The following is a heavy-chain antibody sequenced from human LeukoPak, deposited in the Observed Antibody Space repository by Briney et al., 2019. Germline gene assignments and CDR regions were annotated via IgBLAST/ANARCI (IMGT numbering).Heavy chain of an antibody. V-gene: IGHV4-34*01. CDR1: GGSFSGYY. J-gene: IGHJ4*02. D-gene: IGHD5-18*01. Sequence: SETLSLTCAVYGGSFSGYYWSWIRQPPGKGLEWIGEINHSGSTNYNPSLKSRVTISVDTSKNQFSLKLSSVTAADTAVYYCATPQGGYSYGRPYYFDYWGQGTLVTVSS. CDR2: INHSGST. CDR3: ATPQGGYSYGRPYYFDY.